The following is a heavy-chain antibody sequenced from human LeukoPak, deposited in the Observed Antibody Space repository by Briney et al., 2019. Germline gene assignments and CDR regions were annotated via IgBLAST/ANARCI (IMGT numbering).Heavy chain of an antibody. D-gene: IGHD3-3*01. CDR2: INPSSVGT. Sequence: ASVKVSCKASGYTFTNYYMHWVRQAPGQGLEWMGIINPSSVGTTFAQRFQGRVTMTRDTSTSTVYMELSSLRSEDTAVYYCATPLGSGHVVAFDIWGQGTMVTVSS. J-gene: IGHJ3*02. V-gene: IGHV1-46*01. CDR1: GYTFTNYY. CDR3: ATPLGSGHVVAFDI.